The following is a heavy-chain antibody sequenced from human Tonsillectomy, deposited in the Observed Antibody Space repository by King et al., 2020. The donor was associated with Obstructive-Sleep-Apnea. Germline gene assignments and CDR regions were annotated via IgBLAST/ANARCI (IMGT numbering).Heavy chain of an antibody. J-gene: IGHJ4*02. Sequence: VQLVESGGGVVQPGRSLRLSCAASGFTFSSYGMHWVRQAPGQGLEWVAVVWYYGSNKYYADSVEGRFTTSRDNSKNTLYLQMNSLRAEDTAVYYCARHERLFDYWGQGTLVTVSS. CDR2: VWYYGSNK. CDR3: ARHERLFDY. V-gene: IGHV3-33*01. D-gene: IGHD4-11*01. CDR1: GFTFSSYG.